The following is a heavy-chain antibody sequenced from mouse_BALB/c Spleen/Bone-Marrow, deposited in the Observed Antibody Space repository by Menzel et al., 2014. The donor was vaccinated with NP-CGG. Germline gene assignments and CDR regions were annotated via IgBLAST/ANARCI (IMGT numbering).Heavy chain of an antibody. CDR1: GYTFTRYT. D-gene: IGHD1-1*01. V-gene: IGHV1-4*01. CDR2: IIPNSGYS. Sequence: ESGAELARPGASVKMSCQASGYTFTRYTMHWEKKRPGQGLEWIGYIIPNSGYSNYNQKFKDKATLTADKSSSTAYKQLSSLTSEDSAVYYCTIRYYAMDYWGQGTSVTISS. J-gene: IGHJ4*01. CDR3: TIRYYAMDY.